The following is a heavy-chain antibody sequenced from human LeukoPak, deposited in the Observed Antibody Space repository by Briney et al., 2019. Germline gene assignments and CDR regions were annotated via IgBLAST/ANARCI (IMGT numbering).Heavy chain of an antibody. V-gene: IGHV4-34*01. CDR3: VRTYEIVGATAFYHYFYYMDV. CDR1: LDSLSGYS. D-gene: IGHD1-26*01. J-gene: IGHJ6*03. Sequence: SETLSLTCAVSLDSLSGYSWSWIRQPPGKGLEWIGEINYGGSTKYNSSLKSRVIISVDTSKNQFSLKLTSVTAADTAIYYCVRTYEIVGATAFYHYFYYMDVWGKGTTVTISS. CDR2: INYGGST.